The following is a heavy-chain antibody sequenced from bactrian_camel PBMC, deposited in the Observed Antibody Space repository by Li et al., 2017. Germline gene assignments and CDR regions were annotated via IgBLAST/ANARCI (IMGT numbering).Heavy chain of an antibody. Sequence: VQLVESGGGLVQPGGSLRLSCTVSGFTLRTYDMTWVRQPEGKGLELVSIIRSSGTTSYANSVKGRFTISIDNAESTLYLQMNNLRAYDTAMYYCAFGLFADFGLGRGTQVTVS. J-gene: IGHJ4*01. V-gene: IGHV3S40*01. CDR1: GFTLRTYD. CDR2: IRSSGTT. D-gene: IGHD5*01.